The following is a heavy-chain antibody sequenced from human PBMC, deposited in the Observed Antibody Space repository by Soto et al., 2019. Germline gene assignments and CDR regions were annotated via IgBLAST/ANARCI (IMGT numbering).Heavy chain of an antibody. CDR2: INHSGST. CDR3: ARGVAAVGRNWFDP. V-gene: IGHV4-34*01. Sequence: SETLSLTCAVYGGSFSGYYWSWIRQPPGKGLEWIGEINHSGSTNYNPSLKSRVTISVDTSKNQFSLKLSSVTAADTAVYYCARGVAAVGRNWFDPWGQGTLVTVSS. J-gene: IGHJ5*02. D-gene: IGHD6-13*01. CDR1: GGSFSGYY.